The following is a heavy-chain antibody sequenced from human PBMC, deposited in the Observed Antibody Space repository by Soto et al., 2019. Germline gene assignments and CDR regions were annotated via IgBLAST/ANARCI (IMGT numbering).Heavy chain of an antibody. Sequence: PSETLSLTCTVSGGSISSYYWSWIRQPPGKGLEWIGYIYYSGSTNYNPSLKSRVTISVDTSKNQFSLKLSSVTAADTAVYYCARGHSSNWYGYYYYGMDVWSQGTTVTVSS. D-gene: IGHD6-13*01. CDR2: IYYSGST. J-gene: IGHJ6*02. V-gene: IGHV4-59*01. CDR1: GGSISSYY. CDR3: ARGHSSNWYGYYYYGMDV.